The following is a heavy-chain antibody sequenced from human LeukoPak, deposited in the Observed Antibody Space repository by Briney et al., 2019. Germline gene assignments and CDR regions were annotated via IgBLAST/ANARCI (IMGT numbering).Heavy chain of an antibody. CDR1: GGSISSYY. D-gene: IGHD6-13*01. J-gene: IGHJ3*02. CDR2: IYYSGST. Sequence: SETLSLTCTVSGGSISSYYRSWIRQPPGKGLEWIGYIYYSGSTNYNPSLKSRVTISVDTSKNQFSLKLSSVTAADTAVYYCARVTQQLVGLAFDIWGQGTMVTVSS. V-gene: IGHV4-59*01. CDR3: ARVTQQLVGLAFDI.